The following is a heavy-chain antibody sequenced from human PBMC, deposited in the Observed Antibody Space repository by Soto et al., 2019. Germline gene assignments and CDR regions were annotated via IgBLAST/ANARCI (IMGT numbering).Heavy chain of an antibody. V-gene: IGHV3-23*01. D-gene: IGHD3-9*01. J-gene: IGHJ6*02. CDR1: GFTFSSYA. CDR2: ISGSGGST. CDR3: AKEYDILTPYYYGMDV. Sequence: GGSLRLSCAASGFTFSSYAMSWVRQAPGKGLEWVSAISGSGGSTYYADSVKGRFTISRDNSKNTLYLQMNSLRAEDTAVYYCAKEYDILTPYYYGMDVWGQGTTVTVSS.